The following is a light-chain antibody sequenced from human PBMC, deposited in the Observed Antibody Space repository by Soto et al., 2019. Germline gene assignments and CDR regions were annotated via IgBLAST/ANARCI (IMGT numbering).Light chain of an antibody. V-gene: IGLV1-44*01. CDR3: AAWDYSLYGPV. J-gene: IGLJ3*02. Sequence: QSVLTQPPSASGTPGQRVTISCSGSRANIGSNPVIWYQQLPGTAPRLLMYTNNQRPSGVPDPFSVSKSGTSASLAISGLQSEDEADYYCAAWDYSLYGPVFGGGTKVTVL. CDR1: RANIGSNP. CDR2: TNN.